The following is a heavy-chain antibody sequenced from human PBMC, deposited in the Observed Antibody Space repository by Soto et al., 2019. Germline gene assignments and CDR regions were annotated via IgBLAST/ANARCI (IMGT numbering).Heavy chain of an antibody. CDR3: AGRCDGTNCLAHFDY. V-gene: IGHV1-69*06. D-gene: IGHD2-2*01. CDR1: GGTFNNYV. Sequence: QVQLVQSGAEVKKPGSSVKVSCRASGGTFNNYVINWVRQAPGQGLEWMAGIIPIFGTPNYAQKFQGRVTITADKSTGTAYMELNSLSSEDTAVYYCAGRCDGTNCLAHFDYWGQGTLVTVSS. CDR2: IIPIFGTP. J-gene: IGHJ4*02.